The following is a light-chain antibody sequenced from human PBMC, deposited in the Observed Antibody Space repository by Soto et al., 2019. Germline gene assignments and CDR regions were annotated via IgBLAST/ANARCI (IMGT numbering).Light chain of an antibody. CDR1: QSVSNY. J-gene: IGKJ1*01. CDR2: AAS. Sequence: DIQMTQSPSSLSASVGDRVTITCRASQSVSNYLAWYQQKPGKAPKLLIYAASTLQSGVPSRFSGRGSGTDFTLTISSLQPGDFATYYCQQLNSYPWTFGQGTKVDIK. CDR3: QQLNSYPWT. V-gene: IGKV1-9*01.